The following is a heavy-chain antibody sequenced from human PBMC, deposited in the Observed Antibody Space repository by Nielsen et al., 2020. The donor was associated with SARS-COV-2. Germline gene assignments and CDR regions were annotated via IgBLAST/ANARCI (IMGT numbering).Heavy chain of an antibody. CDR2: INPSGGST. J-gene: IGHJ4*02. CDR1: GYTFTSYY. Sequence: ASVKVSCKASGYTFTSYYMHWVRQAPGQGLEWMGIINPSGGSTSYAQKFQGRVTMTRDTSTSTVYMELSSLRSEDTAVYYCARDQNDSSGYYYVDSYWGQGTLVTVSS. D-gene: IGHD3-22*01. CDR3: ARDQNDSSGYYYVDSY. V-gene: IGHV1-46*01.